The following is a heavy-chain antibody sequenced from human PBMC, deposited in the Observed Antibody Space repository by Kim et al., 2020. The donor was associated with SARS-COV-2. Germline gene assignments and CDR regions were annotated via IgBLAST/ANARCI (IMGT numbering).Heavy chain of an antibody. V-gene: IGHV4-30-4*01. J-gene: IGHJ4*02. CDR3: ARYLNDYGDYD. D-gene: IGHD4-17*01. CDR1: GGSISSGDYY. CDR2: IYYSGST. Sequence: SETLSLTCTVSGGSISSGDYYWSWIRQPPGKGLEWIGYIYYSGSTYYNPSLKSRVTISVDTSKNQFSLKLSSVTAADTAVYYCARYLNDYGDYDWGQGTLVTVSS.